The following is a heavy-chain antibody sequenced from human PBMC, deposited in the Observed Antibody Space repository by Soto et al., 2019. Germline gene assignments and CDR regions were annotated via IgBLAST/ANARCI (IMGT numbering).Heavy chain of an antibody. CDR3: AGIGFYDFWSGYESPMDV. Sequence: EVQLVESGGGLVQPGGSLRLSCAASGFTFSSYSMNWVRQAPGKGLEWVSFISSSGTTIYYADSVKGRFTISRDNAKNSLYLQMNSLRAEDTAVYYCAGIGFYDFWSGYESPMDVWGKGTTVTVSS. V-gene: IGHV3-48*01. CDR1: GFTFSSYS. J-gene: IGHJ6*03. D-gene: IGHD3-3*01. CDR2: ISSSGTTI.